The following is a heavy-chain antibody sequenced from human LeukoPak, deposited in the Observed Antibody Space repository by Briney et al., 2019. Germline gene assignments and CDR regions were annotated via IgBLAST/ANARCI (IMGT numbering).Heavy chain of an antibody. D-gene: IGHD2-21*01. J-gene: IGHJ6*02. CDR2: INPSGGST. CDR3: ASFNVFAYYYYGMDV. CDR1: GYTFTGYY. V-gene: IGHV1-46*01. Sequence: VKVSCKASGYTFTGYYMHWVRQAPGQGLEWMGIINPSGGSTSYAQRFQGRVTMTRDTSTSTVYMELSSLRSEDTAVYYCASFNVFAYYYYGMDVWGQGTTVTVSS.